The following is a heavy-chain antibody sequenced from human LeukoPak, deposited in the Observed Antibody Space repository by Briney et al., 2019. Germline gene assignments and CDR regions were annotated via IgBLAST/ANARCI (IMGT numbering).Heavy chain of an antibody. CDR2: IKQDGSEK. CDR3: AKDIEADTYSSPGFDI. Sequence: GGSPRLSCAASRFTFSSYWMSWVRQAPGKGLEWVANIKQDGSEKYYVDSVKGRFTISRDNAKNSLYLQMNSLRPEDTALYYCAKDIEADTYSSPGFDIWGQGTLVTVSS. CDR1: RFTFSSYW. D-gene: IGHD6-13*01. V-gene: IGHV3-7*03. J-gene: IGHJ3*02.